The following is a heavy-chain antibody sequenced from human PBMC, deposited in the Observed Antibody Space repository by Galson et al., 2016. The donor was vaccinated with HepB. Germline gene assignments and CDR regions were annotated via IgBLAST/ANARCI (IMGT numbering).Heavy chain of an antibody. Sequence: SLRLSCAPTGFTLRSYRLTWVRQAPGKGLEWVSSISSSGTYISYADSVKGRFTISRDNAKNSLYLQMNSLRAEDTAVYYCAREDIGGFDPWGQGTLATVSS. CDR3: AREDIGGFDP. CDR1: GFTLRSYR. D-gene: IGHD3-16*01. V-gene: IGHV3-21*01. J-gene: IGHJ5*02. CDR2: ISSSGTYI.